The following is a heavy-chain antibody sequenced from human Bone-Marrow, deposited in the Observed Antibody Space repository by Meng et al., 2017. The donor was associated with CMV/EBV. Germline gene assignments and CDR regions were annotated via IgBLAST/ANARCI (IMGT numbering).Heavy chain of an antibody. CDR1: GFTFSSYW. CDR2: INSDGSST. J-gene: IGHJ6*02. V-gene: IGHV3-74*01. Sequence: GGSLRLSCAASGFTFSSYWMHWVRQAPGKGLVWVSRINSDGSSTSYADSVKGRFTISRDNAKNSLYLQMNSLRAEDTAVYYCARGCSSTSCYYYYYGMDVWGQGTTVTVSS. D-gene: IGHD2-2*01. CDR3: ARGCSSTSCYYYYYGMDV.